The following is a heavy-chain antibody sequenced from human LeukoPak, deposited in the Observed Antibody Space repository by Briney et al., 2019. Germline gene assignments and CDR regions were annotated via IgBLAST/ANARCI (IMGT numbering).Heavy chain of an antibody. D-gene: IGHD2-21*02. CDR2: ISSSSNKV. CDR1: GFAISAYS. V-gene: IGHV3-48*01. J-gene: IGHJ4*02. CDR3: ARNFYCGGDCAISYFDY. Sequence: PGGSLRLSCAASGFAISAYSMNWVRQVPGKGLEWVSYISSSSNKVYYADSVKGRFTISRDNAKNSLFLQMNSLRADDTAVYYCARNFYCGGDCAISYFDYWGQGTLVTVSS.